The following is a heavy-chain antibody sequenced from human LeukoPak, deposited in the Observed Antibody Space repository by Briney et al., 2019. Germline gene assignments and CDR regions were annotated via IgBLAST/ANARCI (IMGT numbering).Heavy chain of an antibody. D-gene: IGHD3-3*01. CDR3: ARQAAKTQLRFLEWLVPYVFDP. CDR1: GGSISSYY. CDR2: IYYSGST. J-gene: IGHJ5*02. V-gene: IGHV4-59*08. Sequence: KASETLSLTCTVSGGSISSYYWSWIRQPPGKGLEWIGYIYYSGSTNYNPSLKSRVTISVDTSKNQFSLKLSSVTAADTAVYYCARQAAKTQLRFLEWLVPYVFDPWGQGTLVTVSS.